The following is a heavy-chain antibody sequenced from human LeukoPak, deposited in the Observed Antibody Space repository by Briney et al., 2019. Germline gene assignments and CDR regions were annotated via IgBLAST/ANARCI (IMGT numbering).Heavy chain of an antibody. J-gene: IGHJ4*02. D-gene: IGHD2-2*01. Sequence: ASVKVSCKASGYTSTSYGISWVRQAPGQGLEWMGWISAYNGNTNYAQKLQGRVTMTTDTSTSTAYMELRSLRSDDTAVYYCARDSPFPLPAAMLGIDYWGQGTLVTVYS. CDR3: ARDSPFPLPAAMLGIDY. V-gene: IGHV1-18*04. CDR2: ISAYNGNT. CDR1: GYTSTSYG.